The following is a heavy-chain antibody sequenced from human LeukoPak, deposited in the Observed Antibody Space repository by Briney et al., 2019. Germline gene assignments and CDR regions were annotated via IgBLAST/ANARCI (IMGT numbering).Heavy chain of an antibody. Sequence: GGSLRLSCAASGFTCSDYDMHWVRQATGKGLEWVSAIGTAGDTYYTGSVKGRFTISRENAKNSLYLQMNSLRAGDTAVYYCVRVAKERVGGVYYFDYWGQGTPVTVSS. J-gene: IGHJ4*02. CDR3: VRVAKERVGGVYYFDY. D-gene: IGHD1-1*01. CDR2: IGTAGDT. V-gene: IGHV3-13*01. CDR1: GFTCSDYD.